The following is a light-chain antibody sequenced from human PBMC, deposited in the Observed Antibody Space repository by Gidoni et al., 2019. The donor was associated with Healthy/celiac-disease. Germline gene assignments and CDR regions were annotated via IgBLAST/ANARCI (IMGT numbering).Light chain of an antibody. CDR2: LGS. Sequence: DIVMTQSPLSLHVTPGAPASIACRSSQSLLHSNGYNYLDWYLQKPGQSPQLLIDLGSNRAAGVPDRFSGSGSGTDFTLKISRVEAEDVGVYYCMQALQTPTFGQGTKVEIK. V-gene: IGKV2-28*01. CDR1: QSLLHSNGYNY. CDR3: MQALQTPT. J-gene: IGKJ1*01.